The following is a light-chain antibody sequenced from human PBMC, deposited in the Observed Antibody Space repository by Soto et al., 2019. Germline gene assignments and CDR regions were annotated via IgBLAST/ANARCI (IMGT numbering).Light chain of an antibody. Sequence: EIVLTQSPGTLALSPGARATLSCRASQSVSSNYLAWYQQKPGQAPSLLIYDASSRATGIADRFSGSGSGTDFPLTISRLEHEDVGMYYCQRYGSLAPITFRQATRLEIE. CDR2: DAS. V-gene: IGKV3-20*01. CDR3: QRYGSLAPIT. CDR1: QSVSSNY. J-gene: IGKJ5*01.